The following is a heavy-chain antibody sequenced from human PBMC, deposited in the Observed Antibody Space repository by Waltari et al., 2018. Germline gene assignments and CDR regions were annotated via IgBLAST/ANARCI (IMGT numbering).Heavy chain of an antibody. J-gene: IGHJ2*01. CDR2: IDYSGDT. CDR3: ARVTSEFRSPYFYFDL. CDR1: GDSIISTYYY. V-gene: IGHV4-39*07. Sequence: QLQLQESGPGLVKPSETLSLTCSVSGDSIISTYYYWGWIRQPPGKGLEWIGSIDYSGDTVSIPSLSSRVTISVDTSKNQFSLKLTSVTAADTALYYCARVTSEFRSPYFYFDLWGRGTLVTVSA.